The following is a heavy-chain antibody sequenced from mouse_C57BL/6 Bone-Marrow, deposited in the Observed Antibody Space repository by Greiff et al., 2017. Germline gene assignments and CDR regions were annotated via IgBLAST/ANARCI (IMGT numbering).Heavy chain of an antibody. V-gene: IGHV1-69*01. D-gene: IGHD2-5*01. CDR2: IDPSDSYT. CDR3: ARDYSNYFYAMDY. Sequence: VQLQQPGAELVMPGASVKLSCKASGYTFTSYWMHWVKQRPGQGLEWIGEIDPSDSYTNYNQKFKGKSTLTVDKSSSPAYMQLSSLTSEDSAVXYCARDYSNYFYAMDYWGQGTSVTVSS. CDR1: GYTFTSYW. J-gene: IGHJ4*01.